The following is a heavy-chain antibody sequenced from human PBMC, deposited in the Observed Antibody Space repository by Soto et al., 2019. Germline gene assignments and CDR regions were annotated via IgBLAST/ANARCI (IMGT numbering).Heavy chain of an antibody. D-gene: IGHD3-9*01. J-gene: IGHJ4*02. CDR2: ISGSGEIT. Sequence: PGGSLRLSCAASGFPFRSYAMGWVRQAPGKGLEWISVISGSGEITLHTDSVKGRFTISRDFSNNTLSLQMNSLRADDTAIYYCGKARYLLVDQPLYFESWGQGTLVTVSS. CDR3: GKARYLLVDQPLYFES. V-gene: IGHV3-23*01. CDR1: GFPFRSYA.